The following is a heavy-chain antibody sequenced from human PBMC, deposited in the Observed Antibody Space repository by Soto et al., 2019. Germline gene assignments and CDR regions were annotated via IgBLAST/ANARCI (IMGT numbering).Heavy chain of an antibody. CDR3: ARDHSSGWRGGDY. CDR2: ISSSSSYI. Sequence: GGSLRLSCAASGFTFSSYSMNWVRQAPGKGLEWVSSISSSSSYIYYANSVKGRFTISRDNAKNSLYLQMNSLRAEDTAVYYCARDHSSGWRGGDYWGQGTLVTVSS. D-gene: IGHD6-19*01. J-gene: IGHJ4*02. CDR1: GFTFSSYS. V-gene: IGHV3-21*01.